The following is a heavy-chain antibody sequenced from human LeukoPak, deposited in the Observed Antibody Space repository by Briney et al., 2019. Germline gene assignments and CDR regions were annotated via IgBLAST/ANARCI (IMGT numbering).Heavy chain of an antibody. Sequence: ASVKVSCKASGYTFTGYYMHWVRQAPGQGLGWMGWITPTSGGTKYAQKFQGRVTMTRDTSISTAYMELNTLRSDDTAMYYCARAAGDYGDYDYFYYMDVWGKGTTVTISS. D-gene: IGHD4-17*01. CDR2: ITPTSGGT. CDR3: ARAAGDYGDYDYFYYMDV. V-gene: IGHV1-2*02. J-gene: IGHJ6*03. CDR1: GYTFTGYY.